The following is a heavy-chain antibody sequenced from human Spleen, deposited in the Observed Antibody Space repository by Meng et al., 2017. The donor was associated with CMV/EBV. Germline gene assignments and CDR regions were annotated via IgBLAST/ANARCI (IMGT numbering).Heavy chain of an antibody. CDR2: TYISGNT. V-gene: IGHV4-31*02. D-gene: IGHD3-16*01. CDR3: ARGPDRQDYMTLRFFDY. J-gene: IGHJ4*02. CDR1: ISWSGCC. Sequence: ISWSGCCYSRIRVHQAQGQGWDWDTYISGNTNYIPSLKCRLSISIDTSKNEFSLRLTSVTAADTAVYYCARGPDRQDYMTLRFFDYWGQGTLVTVSS.